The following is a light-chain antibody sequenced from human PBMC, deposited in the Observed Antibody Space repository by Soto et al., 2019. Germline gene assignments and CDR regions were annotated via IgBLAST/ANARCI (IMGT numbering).Light chain of an antibody. V-gene: IGKV3-15*01. CDR2: GAS. Sequence: ETVMSQSPSTLSVSPGGRATLSCRASQSISATLAWYQQKPGQAPRLLIHGASTRATGFPARFSGSGSGTDFTLTISSLQSEDFAIYYCQQYNKWPWTFGQGTKVDIK. CDR1: QSISAT. J-gene: IGKJ1*01. CDR3: QQYNKWPWT.